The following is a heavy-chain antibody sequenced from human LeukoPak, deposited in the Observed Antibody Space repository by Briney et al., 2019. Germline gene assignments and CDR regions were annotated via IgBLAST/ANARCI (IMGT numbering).Heavy chain of an antibody. J-gene: IGHJ6*02. V-gene: IGHV1-69*04. D-gene: IGHD4-17*01. CDR3: ARGKDYGDPTKNYYYYGMDV. Sequence: SVKVSCTASGGTFSSYAISWVRQAPGQGLEWMGRIIPILGIANYAQKFQGRVTITADKSTSTAYMELSSLRSEDMAVYYCARGKDYGDPTKNYYYYGMDVWGQGTTVTVSS. CDR1: GGTFSSYA. CDR2: IIPILGIA.